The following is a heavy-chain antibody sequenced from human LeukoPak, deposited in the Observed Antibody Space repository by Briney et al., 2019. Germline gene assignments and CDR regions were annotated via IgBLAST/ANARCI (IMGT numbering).Heavy chain of an antibody. CDR3: ARDISASVVVIPSYAFDI. CDR1: GFTFSSYA. V-gene: IGHV3-23*01. Sequence: GGSLRLSCAASGFTFSSYAMSWVRQAPGKGLEWVSAISGSGGSTYYADSVKGRFTISRDNAKNSLYLQMNSLRAEDTAVYYCARDISASVVVIPSYAFDIWGQGTMVTVSS. J-gene: IGHJ3*02. CDR2: ISGSGGST. D-gene: IGHD3-22*01.